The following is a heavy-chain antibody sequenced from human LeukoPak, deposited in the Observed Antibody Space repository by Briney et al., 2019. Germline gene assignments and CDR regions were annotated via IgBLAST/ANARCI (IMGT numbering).Heavy chain of an antibody. V-gene: IGHV1-8*01. CDR3: VRTPPNWGFDY. Sequence: GASVKVSCKASGYTFTTHDINWVRQATGQGREWLGWMSPNSGDTGYAQKFQGRVTMTSDSCISTAYMELSSLTSEATAIYYCVRTPPNWGFDYWGQGTLVTASS. J-gene: IGHJ4*02. CDR2: MSPNSGDT. D-gene: IGHD7-27*01. CDR1: GYTFTTHD.